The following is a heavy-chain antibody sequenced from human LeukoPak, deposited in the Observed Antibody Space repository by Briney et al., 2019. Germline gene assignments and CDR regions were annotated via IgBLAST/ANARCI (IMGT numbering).Heavy chain of an antibody. CDR1: GFTFSSYW. J-gene: IGHJ4*02. V-gene: IGHV3-7*01. CDR2: IKQDGSEK. Sequence: PGGSLRLSCAASGFTFSSYWMSWVRQAPGKWLEWVANIKQDGSEKYYVDSVKGRFTISRDNAKNSLYLQMNSPRAEDTAVYYCARDHQGPLVDYWGQGTLVTVSS. CDR3: ARDHQGPLVDY.